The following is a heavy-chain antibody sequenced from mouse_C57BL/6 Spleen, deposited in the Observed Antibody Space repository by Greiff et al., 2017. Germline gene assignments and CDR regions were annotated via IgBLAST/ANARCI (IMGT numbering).Heavy chain of an antibody. Sequence: QVQLQQSGAELVRPGTSVKVSCKASGYAFTNYLIEWVKQRPGQGLEWIGVINPGSGGTNYNEKFKGKATLTADKSSSTAYMQLSSLTSEDSAVYCCARLYYDYEDYYAMDYWGQGTSVTVSS. CDR1: GYAFTNYL. CDR3: ARLYYDYEDYYAMDY. J-gene: IGHJ4*01. V-gene: IGHV1-54*01. CDR2: INPGSGGT. D-gene: IGHD2-4*01.